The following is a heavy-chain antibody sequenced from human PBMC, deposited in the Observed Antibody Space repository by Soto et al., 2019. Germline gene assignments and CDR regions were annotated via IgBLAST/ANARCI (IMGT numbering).Heavy chain of an antibody. J-gene: IGHJ4*02. CDR3: ATGICSSTSCYTVDYFDY. D-gene: IGHD2-2*02. V-gene: IGHV3-30*03. CDR2: ISYDGSNK. CDR1: GFTFRSYG. Sequence: PGGSLRLSCAASGFTFRSYGMHWVRQAPGKGLEWVAVISYDGSNKEYADSVKGRFTISRDNSKNTWYVQMNSLRAEDTAVYYCATGICSSTSCYTVDYFDYWGQGTLVTVSS.